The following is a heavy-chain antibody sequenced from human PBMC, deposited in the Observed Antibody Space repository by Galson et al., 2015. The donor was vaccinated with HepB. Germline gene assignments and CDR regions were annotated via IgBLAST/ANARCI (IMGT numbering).Heavy chain of an antibody. Sequence: SVKVSCKASGYTFTSYGISWVRQAPGQGLEWMGWISAYNGNTNYAQKLQGRVTMTTDTSTSTAYMELRSLRSDDTAVYYCARDQSVADRWEPPFDYWGQGTLVTVSS. CDR3: ARDQSVADRWEPPFDY. D-gene: IGHD1-26*01. J-gene: IGHJ4*02. CDR1: GYTFTSYG. V-gene: IGHV1-18*04. CDR2: ISAYNGNT.